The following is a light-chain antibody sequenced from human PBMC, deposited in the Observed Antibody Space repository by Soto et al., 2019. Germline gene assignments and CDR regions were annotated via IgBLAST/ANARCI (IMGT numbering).Light chain of an antibody. CDR3: CSYAGSSTFVV. J-gene: IGLJ2*01. Sequence: QSALTQPASVSGSPGQSITISCTGTSSVVGSYNLVSWYQQHQGKAPKLMIYEGSKRPSGVSNRFSGSKSGNTASLTISGLQAEDEADYYCCSYAGSSTFVVFGGGTKLTVL. CDR2: EGS. V-gene: IGLV2-23*03. CDR1: SSVVGSYNL.